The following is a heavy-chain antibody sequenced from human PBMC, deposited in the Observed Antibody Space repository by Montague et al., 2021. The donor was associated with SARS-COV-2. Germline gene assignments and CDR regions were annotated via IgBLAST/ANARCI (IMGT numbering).Heavy chain of an antibody. J-gene: IGHJ5*02. Sequence: SETLSLTCTVSGGSVSSYYWSWIRQSPGKGLQWLGYIYYSGSTDYNPSLKSRVTMSVDTSKNQLSLRPNSVTTADTAVYFCARAGGFYDYWSGYSSSAGFFDPWGQGTLVTVSS. D-gene: IGHD3-3*01. CDR1: GGSVSSYY. CDR2: IYYSGST. CDR3: ARAGGFYDYWSGYSSSAGFFDP. V-gene: IGHV4-59*02.